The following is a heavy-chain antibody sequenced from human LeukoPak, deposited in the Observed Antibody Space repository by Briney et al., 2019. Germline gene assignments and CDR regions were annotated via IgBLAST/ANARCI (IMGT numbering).Heavy chain of an antibody. CDR2: IKSKTDGGTR. D-gene: IGHD4-17*01. V-gene: IGHV3-15*05. J-gene: IGHJ4*02. CDR3: TTGSDYGY. Sequence: GGSLRLSCAASGFTFSNAWMTWVRQAPGQGLEWVGRIKSKTDGGTRDYAAPVKGRFSISRDDSNNTLYLQMNSLHTEDTGVYYCTTGSDYGYWGQGTLVTVSS. CDR1: GFTFSNAW.